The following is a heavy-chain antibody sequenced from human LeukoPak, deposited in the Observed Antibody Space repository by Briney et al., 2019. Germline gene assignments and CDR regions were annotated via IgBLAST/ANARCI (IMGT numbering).Heavy chain of an antibody. CDR2: IWYDGSNK. V-gene: IGHV3-33*06. CDR1: GFTFSSYG. CDR3: AKDQKEAARPEYYFDY. J-gene: IGHJ4*02. Sequence: GRPLRLSCAASGFTFSSYGMHWVRQAPGKGLEWVAVIWYDGSNKYYADSVKGRFTISRDNSKNTLYLQMNSLRAEDTAVYYCAKDQKEAARPEYYFDYWAREPWSPSPQ. D-gene: IGHD6-6*01.